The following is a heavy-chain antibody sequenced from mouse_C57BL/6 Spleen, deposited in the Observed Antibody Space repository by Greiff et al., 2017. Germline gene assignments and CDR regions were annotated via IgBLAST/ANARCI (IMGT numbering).Heavy chain of an antibody. V-gene: IGHV1-53*01. CDR1: GYTFTSYW. CDR3: AIPWGGYYAMDY. D-gene: IGHD4-1*01. Sequence: QVQLQQPGTELVKPGASVKLSCKASGYTFTSYWMHWVKQRPGQGLEWIGNINPSNGGTNYNEKFKSKATLTVDKSSSTAYMQLSSLTSEDAAVYDCAIPWGGYYAMDYWGQGTSVTVSS. J-gene: IGHJ4*01. CDR2: INPSNGGT.